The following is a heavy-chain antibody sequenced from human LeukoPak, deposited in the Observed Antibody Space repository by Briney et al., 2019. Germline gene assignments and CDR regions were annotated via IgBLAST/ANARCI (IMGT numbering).Heavy chain of an antibody. CDR2: IKSKTDGGTT. Sequence: PGGSLRLSCAASGFTFSNAWMSWVRQAPGKGLEWVGRIKSKTDGGTTDYAAPVKGRFTISRDDSKNTLYLQMNSLKTEDTAVYYWTTDPSTLRYFDWLFLDYWGQGTLVTVSS. J-gene: IGHJ4*02. D-gene: IGHD3-9*01. CDR3: TTDPSTLRYFDWLFLDY. V-gene: IGHV3-15*01. CDR1: GFTFSNAW.